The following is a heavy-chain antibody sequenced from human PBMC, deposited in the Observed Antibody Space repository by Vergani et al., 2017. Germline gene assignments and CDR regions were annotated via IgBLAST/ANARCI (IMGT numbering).Heavy chain of an antibody. CDR1: GVTFSSYA. V-gene: IGHV1-69*15. J-gene: IGHJ6*02. Sequence: QVQLVQSGAEVKKPGSSVKVSCKASGVTFSSYAISWVRQAPGQGLEWMGRIIPIFGTAKYAQKFQGRVTITADETTRTAYMELRRLRSEDTAVYYCANDLAAAGREYYYEDGMDGWGQGSTVTVSS. CDR2: IIPIFGTA. D-gene: IGHD6-13*01. CDR3: ANDLAAAGREYYYEDGMDG.